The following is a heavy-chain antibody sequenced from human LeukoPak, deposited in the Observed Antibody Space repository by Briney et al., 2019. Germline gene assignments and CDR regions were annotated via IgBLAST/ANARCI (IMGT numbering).Heavy chain of an antibody. V-gene: IGHV3-23*01. CDR1: GFTFSSYA. CDR2: ISGSGGST. CDR3: AKGFLRVVPAAAFDY. J-gene: IGHJ4*02. D-gene: IGHD2-2*01. Sequence: PGGSLRLSCAASGFTFSSYAMSWVRQAPGKGLEWVSVISGSGGSTYYADSVKGQFTISRDNSKNTLYLQMNSLRAEDTAVYYCAKGFLRVVPAAAFDYWGQGTLVTVSS.